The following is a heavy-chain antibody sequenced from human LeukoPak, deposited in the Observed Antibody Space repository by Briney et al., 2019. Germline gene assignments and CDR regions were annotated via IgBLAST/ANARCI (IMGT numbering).Heavy chain of an antibody. CDR2: IIPIFGTA. CDR1: GGTFSSYA. Sequence: SVKVSCKASGGTFSSYAISWVRQAPAQGLEWMGGIIPIFGTANYAQKFQGRVTITADKSTSTAYMELSSLRSEDTAVYYCARDPYGSGSYYSGEGVGAFDIWGQGTMVTVSS. V-gene: IGHV1-69*06. CDR3: ARDPYGSGSYYSGEGVGAFDI. D-gene: IGHD3-10*01. J-gene: IGHJ3*02.